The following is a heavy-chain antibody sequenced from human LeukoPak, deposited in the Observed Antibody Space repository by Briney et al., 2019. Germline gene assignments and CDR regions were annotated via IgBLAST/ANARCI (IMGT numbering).Heavy chain of an antibody. J-gene: IGHJ6*02. V-gene: IGHV3-21*01. D-gene: IGHD2-2*01. CDR3: ARDGYCSSTSCYQDV. Sequence: PGGSLRLSCAASGFTFSSYIMNWVRQAPGKGLEWVSSISSSSSYIYYADSVKGRFTISRDNAKNSLYLQMNSLRAEDTAVYYCARDGYCSSTSCYQDVWGQGTTVTVSS. CDR1: GFTFSSYI. CDR2: ISSSSSYI.